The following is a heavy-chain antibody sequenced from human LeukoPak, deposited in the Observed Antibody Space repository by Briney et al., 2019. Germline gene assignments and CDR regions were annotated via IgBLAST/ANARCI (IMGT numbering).Heavy chain of an antibody. D-gene: IGHD3-3*01. Sequence: ASVKVSCKASGYTFTGYYMHWVRQAPGQGLEWMGWINPNSGGTNYAQKFQGRVTMTRDTSISTAYMELSRLRSDDTAVYYCARRGITIFGVVMYYYYYYYMDVWGKGTTVTVSS. CDR3: ARRGITIFGVVMYYYYYYYMDV. V-gene: IGHV1-2*02. CDR2: INPNSGGT. J-gene: IGHJ6*03. CDR1: GYTFTGYY.